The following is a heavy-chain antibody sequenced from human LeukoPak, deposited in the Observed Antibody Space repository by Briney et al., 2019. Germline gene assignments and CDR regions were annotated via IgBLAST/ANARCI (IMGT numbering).Heavy chain of an antibody. D-gene: IGHD2-2*01. CDR2: IIPIFGTA. V-gene: IGHV1-69*01. J-gene: IGHJ5*02. CDR1: GGTFSIYA. CDR3: ARSHCSSTSCYFSGFDP. Sequence: SVTVSCTASGGTFSIYAISWVRQAPGQGLEWMGGIIPIFGTANYAQKFQGRVTITADESTSTAYMELSSLRSEDTAVYYCARSHCSSTSCYFSGFDPWGQGTLVTVSS.